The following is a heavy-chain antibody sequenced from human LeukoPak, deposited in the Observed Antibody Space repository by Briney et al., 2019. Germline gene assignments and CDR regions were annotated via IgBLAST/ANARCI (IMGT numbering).Heavy chain of an antibody. D-gene: IGHD5-12*01. V-gene: IGHV3-48*03. CDR1: GFTFSSYD. CDR3: VKDGYAIHRVY. Sequence: GGSLRLSCAPWGFTFSSYDMSWVRQAPGKGLEWLSYIDSGGSHPSYADSVKGRFTISRDNTKNSLYLQMNSLTVEDTALYYCVKDGYAIHRVYWGQGTVVTVSS. J-gene: IGHJ4*02. CDR2: IDSGGSHP.